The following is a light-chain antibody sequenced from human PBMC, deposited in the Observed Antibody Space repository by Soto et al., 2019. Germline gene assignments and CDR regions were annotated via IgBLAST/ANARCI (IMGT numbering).Light chain of an antibody. CDR1: ELGDKY. CDR3: QAWDSSTAR. V-gene: IGLV3-1*01. J-gene: IGLJ1*01. CDR2: EDN. Sequence: SYELTQPPSVSVSPGQTASITCSGDELGDKYVCWYQQKPGQSPVLVIYEDNKRPSGIPERFSGSNSGNTATLNISETQTMDEADYYCQAWDSSTARFGTGTKLTVL.